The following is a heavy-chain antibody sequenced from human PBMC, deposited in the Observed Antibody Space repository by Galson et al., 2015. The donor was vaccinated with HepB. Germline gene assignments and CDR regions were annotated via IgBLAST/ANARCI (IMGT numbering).Heavy chain of an antibody. CDR2: FDPEDGET. CDR3: ATLDCSGGSCYWFDP. Sequence: SVKVSCKVSGYTLTELSMHWVRQAPGKGLEWMGGFDPEDGETIYAQKLQGRVTMTEDTSTDTAYMELSSLRSEDTAVYYCATLDCSGGSCYWFDPWGQGTLVTVSS. D-gene: IGHD2-15*01. CDR1: GYTLTELS. J-gene: IGHJ5*02. V-gene: IGHV1-24*01.